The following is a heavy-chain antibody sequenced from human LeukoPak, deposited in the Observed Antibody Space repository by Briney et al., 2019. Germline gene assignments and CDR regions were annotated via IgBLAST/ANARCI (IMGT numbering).Heavy chain of an antibody. Sequence: GGSLRLSCSASGFTFSSYAMHWVRQAPGKGLEYVSAISSNGGSTYYADSVKGRFTISRDNSKNTLYLQMSSLRAEDTAVYYCVKSDRGYSSSWYRQVWFDPWGREPWSPSPQ. CDR3: VKSDRGYSSSWYRQVWFDP. CDR1: GFTFSSYA. V-gene: IGHV3-64D*09. J-gene: IGHJ5*02. D-gene: IGHD6-13*01. CDR2: ISSNGGST.